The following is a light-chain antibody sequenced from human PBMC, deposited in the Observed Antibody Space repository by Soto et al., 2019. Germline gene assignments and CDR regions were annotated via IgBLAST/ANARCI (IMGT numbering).Light chain of an antibody. Sequence: EIVLTQSPGTLSLSPGERATLSCRASQSVSSSYLAWYQQKPGQAPRLLIYDASSRAIGIPDRFSASGSGKDLSLTIARLEPEDFAVYYCQPYGSSPQTFGQGTKVEIK. CDR1: QSVSSSY. CDR2: DAS. CDR3: QPYGSSPQT. J-gene: IGKJ1*01. V-gene: IGKV3-20*01.